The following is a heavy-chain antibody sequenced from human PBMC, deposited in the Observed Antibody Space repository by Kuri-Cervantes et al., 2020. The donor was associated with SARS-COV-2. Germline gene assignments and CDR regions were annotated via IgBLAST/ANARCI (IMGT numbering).Heavy chain of an antibody. CDR3: ARDGDSYIPVLDY. D-gene: IGHD2-21*02. V-gene: IGHV3-11*06. J-gene: IGHJ4*02. Sequence: LSLTCAASGFTISDYFMTWIRQTPGKGLEWVSSISSSSSYIYYADSVKGRFTISRDNAKNSLYLQMNSLRAEDTAVYYCARDGDSYIPVLDYLGQGTLVTVSS. CDR2: ISSSSSYI. CDR1: GFTISDYF.